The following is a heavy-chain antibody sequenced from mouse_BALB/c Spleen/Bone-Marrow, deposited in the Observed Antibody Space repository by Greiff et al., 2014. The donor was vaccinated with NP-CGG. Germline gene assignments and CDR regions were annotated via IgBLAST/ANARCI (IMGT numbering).Heavy chain of an antibody. Sequence: DVQLQESGPELVKPGASVKISCKASGYSFTGYYMHWVKQSHVKSLEWIGRINPYNGATSYNQNFKDKASLTVDKSSSTAYMELHSLTSEDSAVYYCARKELLITTVVATDAMDYWGQGTSVTVSS. CDR3: ARKELLITTVVATDAMDY. CDR1: GYSFTGYY. J-gene: IGHJ4*01. D-gene: IGHD1-1*01. CDR2: INPYNGAT. V-gene: IGHV1-31*01.